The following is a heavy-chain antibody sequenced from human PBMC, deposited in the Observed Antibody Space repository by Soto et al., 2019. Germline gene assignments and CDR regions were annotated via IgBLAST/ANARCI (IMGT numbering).Heavy chain of an antibody. CDR1: VVTFSSYG. J-gene: IGHJ4*02. D-gene: IGHD6-13*01. Sequence: LXLSCAASVVTFSSYGMHWVRQAPGKGLEWVAVISYDGSNKYYADSVKGRFTISRDNSKNTLYLQMNSLRAEDTAVYYCAKDTGYSSSWYYFDCWGQGTMVTVYS. CDR2: ISYDGSNK. CDR3: AKDTGYSSSWYYFDC. V-gene: IGHV3-30*18.